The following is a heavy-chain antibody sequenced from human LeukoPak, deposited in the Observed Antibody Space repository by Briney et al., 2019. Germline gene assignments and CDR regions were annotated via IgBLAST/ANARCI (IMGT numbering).Heavy chain of an antibody. J-gene: IGHJ4*02. CDR2: SDPEDGER. D-gene: IGHD5-18*01. CDR3: VTGFTTMAVDYFDY. V-gene: IGHV1-24*01. Sequence: ASVKVSCKVSGKTLSDLSIHWLRQPPGKGLEWLGGSDPEDGERIYAQMFQGRVTVTEDTSIDTAYMELSSLRSEDTAAYYCVTGFTTMAVDYFDYRGQGTLVTV. CDR1: GKTLSDLS.